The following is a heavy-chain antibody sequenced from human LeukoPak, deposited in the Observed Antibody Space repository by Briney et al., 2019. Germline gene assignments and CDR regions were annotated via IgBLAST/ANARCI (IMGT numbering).Heavy chain of an antibody. Sequence: SETLSLTSTVPDGSISSYYWSWIRQPPGKGLEWIGYFYYSGSIKYNPSLKSRVTISVDTSKNQFSLKLSSVTAADTAVYYCARPYSSAWYGAFHIWGQGTKVTVSS. D-gene: IGHD6-19*01. CDR1: DGSISSYY. V-gene: IGHV4-59*08. CDR3: ARPYSSAWYGAFHI. J-gene: IGHJ3*02. CDR2: FYYSGSI.